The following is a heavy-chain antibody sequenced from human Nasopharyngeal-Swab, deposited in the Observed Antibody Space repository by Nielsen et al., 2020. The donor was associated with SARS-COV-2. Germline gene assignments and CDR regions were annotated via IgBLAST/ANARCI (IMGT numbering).Heavy chain of an antibody. V-gene: IGHV3-53*01. D-gene: IGHD2-2*01. Sequence: WIRQPPGQGLEWVSVIYSGGSTYYADSVKGRFTISRDNAKNSLYLQMNSLRAEDTAVYYCARDQDVVVPAAIDYHYYGMDVWGQGTTVTVSS. CDR2: IYSGGST. J-gene: IGHJ6*02. CDR3: ARDQDVVVPAAIDYHYYGMDV.